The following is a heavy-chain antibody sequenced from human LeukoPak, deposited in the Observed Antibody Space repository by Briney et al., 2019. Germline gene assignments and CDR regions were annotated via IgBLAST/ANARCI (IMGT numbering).Heavy chain of an antibody. J-gene: IGHJ4*02. V-gene: IGHV3-9*01. CDR1: GFTFDDYA. Sequence: PGRSLRLSCAASGFTFDDYAMHWVRQAPGKGLEWVSGISWNGGSIGYADSVKGRFTISRDNAKNSLYLQMNSLRAEDTALYYCARGRYYFDSWGQGTLVTVSS. CDR2: ISWNGGSI. CDR3: ARGRYYFDS.